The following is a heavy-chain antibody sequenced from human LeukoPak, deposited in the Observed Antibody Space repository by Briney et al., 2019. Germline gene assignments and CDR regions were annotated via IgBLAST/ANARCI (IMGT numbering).Heavy chain of an antibody. J-gene: IGHJ2*01. CDR3: ARIRVATVTTLWYFDL. CDR1: GGSISSSSYY. V-gene: IGHV4-39*01. D-gene: IGHD4-17*01. Sequence: PSETLSLTCTVSGGSISSSSYYWGWIRQPPGKGLEWIGSIYYSGSTYYNPSLKSRVTISVDTSKNQFSLKLSSVTAADTAVYYCARIRVATVTTLWYFDLWGRGTLVTVSS. CDR2: IYYSGST.